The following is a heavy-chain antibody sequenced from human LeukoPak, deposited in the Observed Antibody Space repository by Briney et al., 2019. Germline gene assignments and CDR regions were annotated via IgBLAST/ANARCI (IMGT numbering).Heavy chain of an antibody. CDR1: GVSITSGTYT. J-gene: IGHJ5*02. V-gene: IGHV4-39*07. CDR3: ARAMRITIFKGAFDP. D-gene: IGHD3-3*01. Sequence: SETLSLTCHVSGVSITSGTYTWAWFRQPPGKGREGIGNVYYSGSASFNPSLKSRVTISVDTSKNQFSLKLSSVTAADTAVYYGARAMRITIFKGAFDPWGQGALVTVSS. CDR2: VYYSGSA.